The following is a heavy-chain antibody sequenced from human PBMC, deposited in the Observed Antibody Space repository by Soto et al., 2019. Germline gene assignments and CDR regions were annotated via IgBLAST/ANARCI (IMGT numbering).Heavy chain of an antibody. J-gene: IGHJ5*02. CDR3: ARDKRYCSSTSCHPTVDP. CDR1: VDSVSSNSAA. V-gene: IGHV6-1*01. D-gene: IGHD2-2*01. CDR2: TYYRSKWYN. Sequence: SQTLSLTCAISVDSVSSNSAAWNWIRQSPSRGLEWLGRTYYRSKWYNDYAVSVKSRITINPDTSKNQFSLQLNSVTPEDTAVYYCARDKRYCSSTSCHPTVDPWGQGTLVTVSS.